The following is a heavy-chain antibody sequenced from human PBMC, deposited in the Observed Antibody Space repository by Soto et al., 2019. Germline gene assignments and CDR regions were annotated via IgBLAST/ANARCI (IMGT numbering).Heavy chain of an antibody. CDR2: IIPIFGTA. Sequence: QVQLVQSVAEVKKPGSSVKVSCKASGGTFSSYAISWVRQAPGQGLEWMGGIIPIFGTANYAQKFQGRVTLTADESTSTAYMELSRLRSEDTAVYYCARDHGYYDSSGYYYGPPGWGYWGQGTLVTVSS. V-gene: IGHV1-69*01. D-gene: IGHD3-22*01. J-gene: IGHJ4*02. CDR3: ARDHGYYDSSGYYYGPPGWGY. CDR1: GGTFSSYA.